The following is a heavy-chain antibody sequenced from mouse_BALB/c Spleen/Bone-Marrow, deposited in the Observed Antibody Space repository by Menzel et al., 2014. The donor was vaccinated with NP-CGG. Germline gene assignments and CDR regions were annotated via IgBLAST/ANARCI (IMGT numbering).Heavy chain of an antibody. CDR1: GYTFTSYR. D-gene: IGHD2-2*01. J-gene: IGHJ3*01. Sequence: VHLVESRPGLAKPGASVKMSCKASGYTFTSYRMHWVKQRPGQGLEWIGYINPSTGYTEHNQKFKDRATLTADKSSSTAYMQLSSLTSEYSAVYYCARSRDGYDSFAYWGGGTASTVSA. CDR3: ARSRDGYDSFAY. V-gene: IGHV1-4*01. CDR2: INPSTGYT.